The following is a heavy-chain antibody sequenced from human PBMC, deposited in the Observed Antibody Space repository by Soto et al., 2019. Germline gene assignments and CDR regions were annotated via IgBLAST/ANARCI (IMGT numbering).Heavy chain of an antibody. D-gene: IGHD3-10*01. V-gene: IGHV1-69*01. CDR1: GGIFSTYA. CDR2: TIPLFGTP. J-gene: IGHJ4*02. CDR3: ARDRDDYGSGNYYNRVDF. Sequence: QVQLVQSGAEVKKPGSSVKVSCKASGGIFSTYAISWLRQAPGQGLESMGGTIPLFGTPNYAQRFQGRATITADESTSTGYMGLSRLRSEDTAVYYCARDRDDYGSGNYYNRVDFWGQGTLVTVSS.